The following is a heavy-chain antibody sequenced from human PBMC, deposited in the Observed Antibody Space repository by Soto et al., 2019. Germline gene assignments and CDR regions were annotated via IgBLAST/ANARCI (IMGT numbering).Heavy chain of an antibody. V-gene: IGHV1-8*01. CDR2: MNPNSGNT. CDR1: GYTFTSYD. CDR3: ARGNGYNWNRRQYYYYYGMDV. Sequence: ASVKVSYKASGYTFTSYDINWVRQATGQGLEWMGWMNPNSGNTGYAQKFQGRVTMTRNTSISTAYMERSSLRSEDTAVYYCARGNGYNWNRRQYYYYYGMDVWGQGTTVTVSS. J-gene: IGHJ6*02. D-gene: IGHD1-20*01.